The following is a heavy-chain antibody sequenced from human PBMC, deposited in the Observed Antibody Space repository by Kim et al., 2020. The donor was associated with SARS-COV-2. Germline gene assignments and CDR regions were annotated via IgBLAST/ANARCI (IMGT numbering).Heavy chain of an antibody. D-gene: IGHD6-13*01. J-gene: IGHJ4*02. V-gene: IGHV4-59*01. CDR3: ARAGSGIAAADY. Sequence: NSNPALNGRVHISVDTSKNQFALKLTSVTAADTAVYYCARAGSGIAAADYWGQGTLVTVSS.